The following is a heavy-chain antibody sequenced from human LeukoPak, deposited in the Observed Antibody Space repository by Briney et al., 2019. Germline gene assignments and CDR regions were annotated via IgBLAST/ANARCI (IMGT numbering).Heavy chain of an antibody. V-gene: IGHV4-59*01. Sequence: PSETLSLTCTVSGGSISSYYWSWIRQPPGKGLEWIGYIYYSGSTNYNPSLKSRVTISVDTSKNQFSLKLSSVTAADTAVYYCARVQEYSSGWYTTYYFDYWGQGTLVTVSP. D-gene: IGHD6-19*01. CDR2: IYYSGST. CDR1: GGSISSYY. CDR3: ARVQEYSSGWYTTYYFDY. J-gene: IGHJ4*02.